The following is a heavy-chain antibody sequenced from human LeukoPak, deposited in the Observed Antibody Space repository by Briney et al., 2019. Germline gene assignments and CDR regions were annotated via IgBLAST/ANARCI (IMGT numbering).Heavy chain of an antibody. Sequence: SETLSLTCTVSDDSISDYYRGWIRQPPWKGLEWIGYFYNSGRSTYNPSLKSRVTISADTSKNHFSLKLNSVTTADTAVYYCARWTTCGGDCHILDYWGQGILVTVSS. CDR3: ARWTTCGGDCHILDY. D-gene: IGHD2-21*02. CDR2: FYNSGRS. V-gene: IGHV4-59*01. CDR1: DDSISDYY. J-gene: IGHJ4*02.